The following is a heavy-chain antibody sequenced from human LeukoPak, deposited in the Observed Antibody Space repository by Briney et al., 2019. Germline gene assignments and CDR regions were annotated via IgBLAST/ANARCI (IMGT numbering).Heavy chain of an antibody. D-gene: IGHD1-1*01. J-gene: IGHJ4*02. CDR3: ARDGHNGNDFDY. Sequence: GGSLRLSCAASGFTFSNYYLTWVRQAPGKGLEWVANINQDGSLERYVDSVKGRFTISRDNAENSVYLQMNSLRAEDTAVYYCARDGHNGNDFDYWGQGTLVTVSS. V-gene: IGHV3-7*01. CDR1: GFTFSNYY. CDR2: INQDGSLE.